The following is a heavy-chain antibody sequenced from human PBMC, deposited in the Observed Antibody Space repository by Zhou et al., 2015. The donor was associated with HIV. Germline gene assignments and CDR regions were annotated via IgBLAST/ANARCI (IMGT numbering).Heavy chain of an antibody. CDR2: IIPIFGTA. D-gene: IGHD3-10*01. CDR3: ARAYSYYYGSGPGLYYFDY. V-gene: IGHV1-69*01. J-gene: IGHJ4*02. CDR1: GGTFSSYA. Sequence: QVQLVQSGAEVKKPGSSVKVSCKASGGTFSSYAISWVRQAPGQGLEWMGGIIPIFGTANYAQKFQGRVTITADESTSTAYMELSSLRSEDTAVYYCARAYSYYYGSGPGLYYFDYWGQGTLVTVSS.